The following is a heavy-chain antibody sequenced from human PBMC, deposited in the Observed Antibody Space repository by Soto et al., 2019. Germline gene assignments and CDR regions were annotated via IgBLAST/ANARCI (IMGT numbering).Heavy chain of an antibody. Sequence: EIQLAESGGGLVQPGRSLRLSCEGSGFRFDDFAMHWVRQTPGKGLEWVSGISWNSGTVAYADSVKGRFTISRDNAKNSLHLQMNSLRAEDTALYHCAKDRRPIAVAGAIDNWGQGTMVTVSS. J-gene: IGHJ3*02. CDR3: AKDRRPIAVAGAIDN. D-gene: IGHD6-19*01. CDR1: GFRFDDFA. CDR2: ISWNSGTV. V-gene: IGHV3-9*01.